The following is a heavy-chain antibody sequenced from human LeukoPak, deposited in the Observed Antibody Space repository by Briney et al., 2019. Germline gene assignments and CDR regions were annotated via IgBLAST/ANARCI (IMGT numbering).Heavy chain of an antibody. J-gene: IGHJ3*02. D-gene: IGHD3-16*01. Sequence: SETLSLTCNVSGGSISTYYWSWIRQPPGKGLEWIGYMSNSGSTNYNPSLKSRVTISPDTSNNQFSLELTSVTAADTAIYYCARQGSGGRAFDIWGQGTMVTVSS. CDR1: GGSISTYY. CDR2: MSNSGST. CDR3: ARQGSGGRAFDI. V-gene: IGHV4-59*08.